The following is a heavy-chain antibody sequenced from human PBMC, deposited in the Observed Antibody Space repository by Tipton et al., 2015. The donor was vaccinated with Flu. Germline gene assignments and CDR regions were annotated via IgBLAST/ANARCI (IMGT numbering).Heavy chain of an antibody. CDR2: IYTSGST. CDR3: ARALGWKGAFDI. D-gene: IGHD1-1*01. Sequence: TLSLTCTVSGASISRGSYYYNWIRQPAGKGLEWIGRIYTSGSTDYNPSLESRVSISLDTSTNQVSLKLTSVTAADTAVYFCARALGWKGAFDIWGQGTMVTVSP. CDR1: GASISRGSYY. J-gene: IGHJ3*02. V-gene: IGHV4-61*02.